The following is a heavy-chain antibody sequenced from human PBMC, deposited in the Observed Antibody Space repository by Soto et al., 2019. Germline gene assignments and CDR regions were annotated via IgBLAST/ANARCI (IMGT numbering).Heavy chain of an antibody. CDR2: ISTDNGNT. D-gene: IGHD3-3*01. Sequence: ASVKVSCKASGYTFTSSGISWVRQAPGQGLEWMGWISTDNGNTKYAQHLQGRVSMTTDTSTSTAYMDLRSLRSDDPAVYYCARDQGIETVGVYSMYYCGRNVWG. CDR1: GYTFTSSG. J-gene: IGHJ6*02. CDR3: ARDQGIETVGVYSMYYCGRNV. V-gene: IGHV1-18*01.